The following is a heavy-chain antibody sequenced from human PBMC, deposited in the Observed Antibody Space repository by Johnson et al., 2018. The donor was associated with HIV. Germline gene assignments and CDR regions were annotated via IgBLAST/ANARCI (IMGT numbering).Heavy chain of an antibody. Sequence: VQLVESGGGLIQPGGSLRLSCAASGFTVSSNYMSWVRQAPGKGLEWVSVIYRGGNTYYADSVKGRFTISRDNSKNTLYLQMNSLRAEDTAVYYCASDNGGTKDAFDIWGQGTMVTVSS. D-gene: IGHD3-10*01. CDR2: IYRGGNT. V-gene: IGHV3-53*01. CDR1: GFTVSSNY. J-gene: IGHJ3*02. CDR3: ASDNGGTKDAFDI.